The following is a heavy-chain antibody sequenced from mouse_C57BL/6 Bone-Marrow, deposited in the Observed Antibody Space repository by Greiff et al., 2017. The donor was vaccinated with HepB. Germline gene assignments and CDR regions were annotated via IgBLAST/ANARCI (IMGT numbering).Heavy chain of an antibody. Sequence: EVKVVESGGGLVKPGGSLKLSCAASGFTFSSYAMSWVRQTPEKRLEWVATISDGGSYTYYPDSVKGRFTISRDNAKNNLYLQMSHLKSEDTAMYYCARFYAMDYWGQGTSVTVSS. CDR2: ISDGGSYT. V-gene: IGHV5-4*03. CDR3: ARFYAMDY. CDR1: GFTFSSYA. J-gene: IGHJ4*01.